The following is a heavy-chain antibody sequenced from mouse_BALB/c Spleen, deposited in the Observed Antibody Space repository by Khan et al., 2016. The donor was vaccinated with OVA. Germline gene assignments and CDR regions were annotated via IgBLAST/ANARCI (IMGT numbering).Heavy chain of an antibody. CDR1: GYTFSSYW. J-gene: IGHJ3*01. V-gene: IGHV1S81*02. CDR2: INPSNGRT. Sequence: QVQLQQSGAELVKPGASVQLSCKASGYTFSSYWMLWVKQRPGQGLQWIGEINPSNGRTNYNEKFKNKATLTVDTSSSTAYMQLSSLTSEDSALYYCAGTSMIASEFICWGEGTLVTVSA. CDR3: AGTSMIASEFIC. D-gene: IGHD2-3*01.